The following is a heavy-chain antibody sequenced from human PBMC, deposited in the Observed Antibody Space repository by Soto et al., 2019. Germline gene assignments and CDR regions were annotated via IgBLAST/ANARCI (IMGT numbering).Heavy chain of an antibody. Sequence: SVKVSCKASGGTFSSYVISWVRQAPGQGLEWMGGIIPIFGTANYAQKFQGRVTITADESTSTAYMELSSLRSEDTAVYYCARGRSYDFWSGYLYYYGMDVWGQGTTVTVSS. CDR3: ARGRSYDFWSGYLYYYGMDV. V-gene: IGHV1-69*13. CDR2: IIPIFGTA. J-gene: IGHJ6*02. D-gene: IGHD3-3*01. CDR1: GGTFSSYV.